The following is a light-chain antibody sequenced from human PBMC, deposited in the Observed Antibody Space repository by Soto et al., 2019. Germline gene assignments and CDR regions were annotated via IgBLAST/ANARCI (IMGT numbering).Light chain of an antibody. Sequence: EIVLTQSPGTLSLSPGERATLSCRASQSVSSGYLTWYQQKPGQAPRRLIFGASRRATGIPDRFSGSGSGTDFTLTISRLEPEDFAVYYCQQYGSSPTTFGQGTKLGIK. CDR2: GAS. V-gene: IGKV3-20*01. CDR3: QQYGSSPTT. J-gene: IGKJ1*01. CDR1: QSVSSGY.